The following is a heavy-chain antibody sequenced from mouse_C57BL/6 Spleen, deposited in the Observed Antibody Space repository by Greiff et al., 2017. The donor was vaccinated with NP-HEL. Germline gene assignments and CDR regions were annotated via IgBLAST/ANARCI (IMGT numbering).Heavy chain of an antibody. CDR1: GFTFSSYA. V-gene: IGHV5-4*01. Sequence: EVMLVESGGGLVKPGGSLKLSCAASGFTFSSYAMSWVRQTPEKRLEWVATISDGGSYTYYPDNVKGRFTISRDNAKNNLYLQMSHLKSEDTAMYYRARDPHYYGSSYGYFDVWGTGTTVTVSS. CDR3: ARDPHYYGSSYGYFDV. J-gene: IGHJ1*03. D-gene: IGHD1-1*01. CDR2: ISDGGSYT.